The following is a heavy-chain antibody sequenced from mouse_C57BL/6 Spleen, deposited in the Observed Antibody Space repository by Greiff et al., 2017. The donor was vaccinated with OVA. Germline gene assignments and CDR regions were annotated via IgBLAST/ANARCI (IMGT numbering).Heavy chain of an antibody. CDR2: IDPSDSYT. V-gene: IGHV1-50*01. D-gene: IGHD1-1*01. J-gene: IGHJ4*01. CDR1: GYTFTSYW. Sequence: QVQLQQPGAELVKPGASVKLSCKASGYTFTSYWMQWVKQRPGQGLEWIGEIDPSDSYTNYNQKFKGKATLTVDTSSSTAYMQLSSLTSEDSAVYYCARSSTVVPVDYWGQGTSVTVSS. CDR3: ARSSTVVPVDY.